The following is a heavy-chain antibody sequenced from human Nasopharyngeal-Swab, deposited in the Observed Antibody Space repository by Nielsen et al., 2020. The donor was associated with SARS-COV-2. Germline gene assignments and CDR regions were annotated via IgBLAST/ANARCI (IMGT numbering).Heavy chain of an antibody. CDR2: INHSGST. Sequence: RQAPEKGLEWIGEINHSGSTNYNPSLKSRVTISVDTSKNQFSLKLSSVTAADTAVYYCARIEDCSSTSCYDYFDYWGQGTLVTVSS. V-gene: IGHV4-34*01. D-gene: IGHD2-2*01. J-gene: IGHJ4*02. CDR3: ARIEDCSSTSCYDYFDY.